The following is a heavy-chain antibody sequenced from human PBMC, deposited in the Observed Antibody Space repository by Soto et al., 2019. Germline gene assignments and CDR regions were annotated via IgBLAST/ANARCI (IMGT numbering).Heavy chain of an antibody. CDR3: VQTTGWPGFDF. CDR2: IYGGGTT. CDR1: GFAVSSKY. V-gene: IGHV3-53*01. D-gene: IGHD6-19*01. Sequence: EVQLVESGGGLIQPGGSLRLSCAASGFAVSSKYMTWVRQAPGKGLEWVSVIYGGGTTYYADSVKGRFTISRDTSKNTYYLQMISLRAQDKAVYYCVQTTGWPGFDFWGQGTLVTVSS. J-gene: IGHJ4*02.